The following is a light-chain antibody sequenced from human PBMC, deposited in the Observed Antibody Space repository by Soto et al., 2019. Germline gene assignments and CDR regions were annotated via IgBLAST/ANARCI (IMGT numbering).Light chain of an antibody. J-gene: IGKJ2*01. Sequence: IQMTQSPSTVSASVGDRINISCRAARDIGDWLAWYQQRPGEAPKLLIYHASTLHSGVPPRFSGTSSGTIFTLTVSALQPEDFAAYYCQQGKTFPYPFGQGTRLET. CDR1: RDIGDW. V-gene: IGKV1-12*01. CDR2: HAS. CDR3: QQGKTFPYP.